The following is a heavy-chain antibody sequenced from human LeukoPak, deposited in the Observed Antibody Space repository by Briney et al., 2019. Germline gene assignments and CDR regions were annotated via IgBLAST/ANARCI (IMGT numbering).Heavy chain of an antibody. D-gene: IGHD3-10*01. CDR3: ARDRYYGSENYYYYYYMDV. CDR1: GFTFSNYG. CDR2: IWYDGSKT. V-gene: IGHV3-33*01. J-gene: IGHJ6*03. Sequence: GGSLRLSCAASGFTFSNYGMHWVRQAPGKGLEWVAVIWYDGSKTYYADSVKGRFTISRDNSKNTLYLQMSSLRAEDTAVYYCARDRYYGSENYYYYYYMDVWGKGTTVTVSS.